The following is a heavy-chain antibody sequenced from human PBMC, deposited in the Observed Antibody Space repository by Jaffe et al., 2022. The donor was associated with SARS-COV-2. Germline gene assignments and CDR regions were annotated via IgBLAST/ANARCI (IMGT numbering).Heavy chain of an antibody. J-gene: IGHJ5*02. V-gene: IGHV3-9*01. CDR3: AKDYGSGSYSFNWFDP. D-gene: IGHD3-10*01. Sequence: EVQLVESGGGLVQPGRSLRLSCAASGFTFDDYAMHWVRQAPGKGLEWVSGISWNSGSIGYADSVKGRFTISRDNAKNSLYLQMNSLRAEDTALYYCAKDYGSGSYSFNWFDPWGQGTLVTVSS. CDR1: GFTFDDYA. CDR2: ISWNSGSI.